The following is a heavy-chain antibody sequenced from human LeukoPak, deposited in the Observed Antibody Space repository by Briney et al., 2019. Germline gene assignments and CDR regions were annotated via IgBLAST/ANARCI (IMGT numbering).Heavy chain of an antibody. V-gene: IGHV3-21*01. CDR2: IHESGGYI. CDR1: GFTFSSYT. D-gene: IGHD6-25*01. Sequence: PGGSLRLSCAASGFTFSSYTMIWVRQAPGKGLEWVSCIHESGGYIYYADSVKGRFTISRDNAENPLYLQMDPLRAEDTAVYYWARSAAAFDIWGQGTMVILPS. J-gene: IGHJ3*02. CDR3: ARSAAAFDI.